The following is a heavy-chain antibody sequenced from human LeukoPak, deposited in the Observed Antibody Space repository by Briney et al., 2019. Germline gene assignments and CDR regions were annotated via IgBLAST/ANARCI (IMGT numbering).Heavy chain of an antibody. J-gene: IGHJ4*02. CDR2: IFHSGTT. CDR3: ARDLSVTAKFDY. CDR1: GYSISSCSY. D-gene: IGHD5-18*01. Sequence: PSETLSLTCAVSGYSISSCSYRGWIRQPPGKGLEWIGSIFHSGTTYHNPSLKRRVTISVDTSKNQVSLKLSSVTAADAAVYYCARDLSVTAKFDYWGQGTLVTVSS. V-gene: IGHV4-38-2*02.